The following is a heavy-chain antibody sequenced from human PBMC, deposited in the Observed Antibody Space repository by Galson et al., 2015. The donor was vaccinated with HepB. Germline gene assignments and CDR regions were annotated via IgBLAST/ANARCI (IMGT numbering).Heavy chain of an antibody. J-gene: IGHJ1*01. Sequence: ETLSLTCTVSGGSISSSSYYWGWTRQSPGKGLEWIGSIHYSGSTYYNPSLKSRVTISVDTSENHFSLKLSSVTAADTAVYYCARHSGFDSGGYFLAEYFHHWGQGSLVTVSS. CDR3: ARHSGFDSGGYFLAEYFHH. CDR2: IHYSGST. D-gene: IGHD3-22*01. V-gene: IGHV4-39*01. CDR1: GGSISSSSYY.